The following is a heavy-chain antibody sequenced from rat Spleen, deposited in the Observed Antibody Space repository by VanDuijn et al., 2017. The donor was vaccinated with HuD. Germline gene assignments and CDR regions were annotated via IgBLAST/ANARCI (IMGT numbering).Heavy chain of an antibody. D-gene: IGHD1-2*01. V-gene: IGHV5S13*01. J-gene: IGHJ2*01. CDR2: ISYDGGST. Sequence: EVQLVESGGGLVQPGRSLKLSCTASGFTFSNYGMAWVRQTPTKGLEWVASISYDGGSTYYRDSVKGRFTISRDNAENTVYLQMNSLRSEDTATYYCAAIPDYWGQGVMVTVSS. CDR3: AAIPDY. CDR1: GFTFSNYG.